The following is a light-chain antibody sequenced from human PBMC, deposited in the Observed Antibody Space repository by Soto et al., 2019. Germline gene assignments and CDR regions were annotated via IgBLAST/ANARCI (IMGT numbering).Light chain of an antibody. Sequence: VLTQSPGTLSLSPGERATLSCRASQSVSSGDFAWFQQKPGQAPRLLIYGASNRATGIPERFSGSGSGTDFTLTISKLKPEDFAVYYCQRYGRSPWTFGQGTKVEIK. J-gene: IGKJ1*01. CDR2: GAS. CDR1: QSVSSGD. V-gene: IGKV3-20*01. CDR3: QRYGRSPWT.